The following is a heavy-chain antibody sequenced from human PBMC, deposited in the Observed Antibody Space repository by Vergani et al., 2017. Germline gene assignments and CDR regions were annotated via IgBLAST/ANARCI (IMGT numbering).Heavy chain of an antibody. CDR2: IIPIFGTA. CDR3: ATGAVAARLGLRNXFDP. J-gene: IGHJ5*02. D-gene: IGHD6-6*01. V-gene: IGHV1-69*01. Sequence: QVQLVQSGAEVKKPGSSVKVSCKASGGTFSSYAISWVRQAPGQGLEWMGGIIPIFGTANYAQKFQGRVTITADESTSTAYMELSSLRSEDTAVYYCATGAVAARLGLRNXFDPWGQGTLVTVSS. CDR1: GGTFSSYA.